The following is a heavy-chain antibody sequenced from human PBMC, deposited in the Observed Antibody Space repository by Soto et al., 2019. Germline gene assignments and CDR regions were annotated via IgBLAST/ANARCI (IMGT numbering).Heavy chain of an antibody. J-gene: IGHJ5*02. CDR1: GFTFSDYY. V-gene: IGHV3-11*01. CDR2: ISSSGSTI. CDR3: ARTRWGDFWSGYKAQGNWFDP. D-gene: IGHD3-3*01. Sequence: GGSLRLSCAASGFTFSDYYMSWIRQAPGQGLEWVSYISSSGSTIYYADSVEGRFTISRDNAKNSLYLQMNSLRAEDTAVYYCARTRWGDFWSGYKAQGNWFDPWGQGTLVTVSS.